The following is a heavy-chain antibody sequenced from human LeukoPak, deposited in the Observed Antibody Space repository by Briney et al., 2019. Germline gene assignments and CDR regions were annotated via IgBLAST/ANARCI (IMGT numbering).Heavy chain of an antibody. J-gene: IGHJ4*02. V-gene: IGHV1-2*02. CDR1: GGTFSSYA. Sequence: ASVKVSCKASGGTFSSYAISWVRQAPGQGLEWMGWINPDSGGTDYAQKFQGRVTMTRDTSISTAYMELSRLRSDDTAVYYCARAAPGHILVTFDYWGQGILVTVSS. D-gene: IGHD2-21*01. CDR2: INPDSGGT. CDR3: ARAAPGHILVTFDY.